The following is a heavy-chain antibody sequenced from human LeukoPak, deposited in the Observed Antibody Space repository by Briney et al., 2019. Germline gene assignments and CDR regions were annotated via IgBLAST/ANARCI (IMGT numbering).Heavy chain of an antibody. CDR3: ARDLGVTNYYFDF. V-gene: IGHV3-33*01. CDR2: IWFDGSNR. J-gene: IGHJ4*02. D-gene: IGHD1-26*01. CDR1: GLTFNSNG. Sequence: PGGSLRLSCTASGLTFNSNGFHWVRQAPGKGLEWVALIWFDGSNRYYADSVKGRFTISRDDSENTLYLQMNTLRAEDTAVYYCARDLGVTNYYFDFWGQGTLVTVSS.